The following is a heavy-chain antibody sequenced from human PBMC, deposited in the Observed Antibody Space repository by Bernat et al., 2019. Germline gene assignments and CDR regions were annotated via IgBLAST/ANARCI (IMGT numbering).Heavy chain of an antibody. Sequence: QLQLQESGPGLVKPSETLSLTCTVSGGSISSSSSYWGWIRQPPGKGLEWIGLIFYDGSTYYNPSLKSRVTISADTSRNQFTLNLRAVTAADTALYYCVRGDGIRLAFNWFDPWGQGTLVTVSS. CDR3: VRGDGIRLAFNWFDP. J-gene: IGHJ5*02. CDR1: GGSISSSSSY. D-gene: IGHD1-14*01. V-gene: IGHV4-39*01. CDR2: IFYDGST.